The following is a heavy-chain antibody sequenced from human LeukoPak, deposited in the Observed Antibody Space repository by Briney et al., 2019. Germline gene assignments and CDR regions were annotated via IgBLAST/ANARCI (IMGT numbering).Heavy chain of an antibody. CDR1: GFTFDDYA. J-gene: IGHJ1*01. CDR3: AKTPDGLRWSAEYFQH. D-gene: IGHD4-23*01. V-gene: IGHV3-9*01. CDR2: ISWNSGSI. Sequence: GGSLRLSCAASGFTFDDYAMHWVRQAPGKGLEWVSGISWNSGSIGYADSAKGRFTISRDNAKNSLYLQMNSLRAEDTALYYCAKTPDGLRWSAEYFQHWGQGTLVTVSS.